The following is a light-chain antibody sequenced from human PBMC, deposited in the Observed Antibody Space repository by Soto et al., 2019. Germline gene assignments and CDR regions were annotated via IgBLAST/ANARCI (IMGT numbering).Light chain of an antibody. J-gene: IGKJ2*01. Sequence: DIQMTQSPSSLSASIGDRVTITCRASQSISNYLNWYQQNPGKAPKLLIYAASSLQSGVPSKFSGSGSGTEFTLTISSLQSEDFATYYCQQRYSTPHTFGQGTKLEIK. CDR3: QQRYSTPHT. CDR2: AAS. V-gene: IGKV1-39*01. CDR1: QSISNY.